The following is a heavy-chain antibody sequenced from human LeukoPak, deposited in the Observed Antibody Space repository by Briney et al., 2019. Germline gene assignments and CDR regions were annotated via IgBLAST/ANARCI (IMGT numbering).Heavy chain of an antibody. CDR3: ARVANSGYDFDY. D-gene: IGHD5-12*01. Sequence: SETLSLTCTVSGYSISSGYYWGWIRQPPGKGLEWIGSIYHSGSTYYNPSLKSRVTISVDTSKNQFSLKLSSVTAADTAVYYCARVANSGYDFDYWGQGTLVTVSS. V-gene: IGHV4-38-2*02. CDR2: IYHSGST. CDR1: GYSISSGYY. J-gene: IGHJ4*02.